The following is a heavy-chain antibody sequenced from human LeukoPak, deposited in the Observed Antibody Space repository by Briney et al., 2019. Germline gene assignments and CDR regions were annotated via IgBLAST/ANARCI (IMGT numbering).Heavy chain of an antibody. CDR3: ARGTTVTSSGYFQH. D-gene: IGHD4-17*01. Sequence: SETLSLTCTVSGGSVSSGSYYWSWIRQPAGKGLEWIGRIYTSGSTNYNPSLKSRATISVDTSKNQFSLKLNSVTAADTAVYYCARGTTVTSSGYFQHWGQGTLVNVSS. CDR1: GGSVSSGSYY. J-gene: IGHJ1*01. CDR2: IYTSGST. V-gene: IGHV4-61*02.